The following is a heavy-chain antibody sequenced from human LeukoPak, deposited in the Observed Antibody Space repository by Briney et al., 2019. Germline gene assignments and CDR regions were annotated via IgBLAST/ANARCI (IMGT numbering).Heavy chain of an antibody. Sequence: GGSLRLSCAASGFTFSSYAMSWVRQAPGKGLEWVSTIPGSGGAWVSSITGTASRPFYADSVKGRFTISRDNSKNTLYLQMNSLRAEDTAVYYCAKVNYDDSSGFYYESEIDYWGQGTLVTVSS. D-gene: IGHD3-22*01. CDR1: GFTFSSYA. V-gene: IGHV3-23*01. CDR3: AKVNYDDSSGFYYESEIDY. CDR2: IPGSGGAWVSSITGTASRP. J-gene: IGHJ4*02.